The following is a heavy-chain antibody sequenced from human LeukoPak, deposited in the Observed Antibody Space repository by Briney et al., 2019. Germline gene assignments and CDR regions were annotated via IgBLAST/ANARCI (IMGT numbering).Heavy chain of an antibody. CDR1: GGSITTSHYH. D-gene: IGHD6-19*01. CDR3: VRYRAFGGWYLEKWFDP. CDR2: IYYNGTT. Sequence: SETLSLTCTVSGGSITTSHYHWGWIRQPPGKGLEWMANIYYNGTTSYNPSLKSRVITSVDTAKDQFFLNLKSVTAADTAVYYSVRYRAFGGWYLEKWFDPWGQGTLVIVSS. V-gene: IGHV4-39*01. J-gene: IGHJ5*02.